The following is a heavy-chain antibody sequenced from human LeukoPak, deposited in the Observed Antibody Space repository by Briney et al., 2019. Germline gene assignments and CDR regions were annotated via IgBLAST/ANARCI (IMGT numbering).Heavy chain of an antibody. CDR2: ISYDGSNK. D-gene: IGHD6-6*01. CDR3: AGGLVGGAARLRY. V-gene: IGHV3-30*03. J-gene: IGHJ4*02. CDR1: GFTFSSYG. Sequence: PGRSLRLSCAASGFTFSSYGMHWVRQAPGKGLEWVAVISYDGSNKYYADSVKGRFTISRDNSKNTLYLQMNSLRAEDTAVYYCAGGLVGGAARLRYWGQGTLVTVSS.